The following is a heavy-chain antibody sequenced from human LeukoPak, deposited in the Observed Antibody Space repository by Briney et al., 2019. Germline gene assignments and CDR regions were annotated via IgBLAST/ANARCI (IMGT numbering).Heavy chain of an antibody. CDR1: GGSISSYY. Sequence: SETLSLTCTVSGGSISSYYWSWIRQPPGKGLEWIGYIYYSGSTNYNPSLKSRVTISVDTSKNQFSLKLSSVTAADTAVYYCARASYYDPPSAFDIWGQGTMVTVSS. D-gene: IGHD3-22*01. CDR2: IYYSGST. CDR3: ARASYYDPPSAFDI. V-gene: IGHV4-59*01. J-gene: IGHJ3*02.